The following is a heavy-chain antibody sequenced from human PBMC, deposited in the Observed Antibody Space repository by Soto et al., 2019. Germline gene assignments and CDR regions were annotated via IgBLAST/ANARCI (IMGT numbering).Heavy chain of an antibody. J-gene: IGHJ6*02. CDR3: AKSRQQLIGYYYYYGMDV. V-gene: IGHV3-23*04. CDR2: ISGNAGST. D-gene: IGHD3-22*01. CDR1: GFTFSSYE. Sequence: EVQLVESGGGLVQPGGSLRLSCAASGFTFSSYEMNWVRQAPGKGLEWVSSISGNAGSTYYADSVKGRLTISRDNSKNTLYLQMNSLRAEDTAVYYCAKSRQQLIGYYYYYGMDVWGQGTTVTVSS.